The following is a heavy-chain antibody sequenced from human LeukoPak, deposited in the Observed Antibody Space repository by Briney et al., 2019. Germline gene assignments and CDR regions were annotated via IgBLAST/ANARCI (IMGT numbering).Heavy chain of an antibody. CDR2: INAGNGNT. V-gene: IGHV1-3*01. CDR1: GYTFTSYA. CDR3: ARTFYDFWSGFSNYDSFHI. Sequence: ASVKVSCKASGYTFTSYAMHWVRQAPGQRLEWMGWINAGNGNTKYSQEFQGRVTMTTDTSTNTAYMELRSLTSDDTAVYYCARTFYDFWSGFSNYDSFHIWGQGTLVTVSS. D-gene: IGHD3-3*01. J-gene: IGHJ3*02.